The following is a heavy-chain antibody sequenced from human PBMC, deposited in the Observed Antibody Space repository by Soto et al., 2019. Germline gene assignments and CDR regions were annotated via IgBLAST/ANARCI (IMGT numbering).Heavy chain of an antibody. CDR1: GITFSNSA. V-gene: IGHV3-30*04. CDR2: ISCDGKNP. CDR3: VKGRLRGLDNGNFDY. D-gene: IGHD1-1*01. Sequence: GGSLRLSCAVSGITFSNSAMHWVRQAPGKGLDWVPFISCDGKNPYYADSVKVRFSISRDNPNHTLSLQMHNLRAEDTGVYYCVKGRLRGLDNGNFDYWGQGTLVTVSS. J-gene: IGHJ4*02.